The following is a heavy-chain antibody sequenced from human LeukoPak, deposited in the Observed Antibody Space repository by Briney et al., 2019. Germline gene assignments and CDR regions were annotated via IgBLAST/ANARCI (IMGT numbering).Heavy chain of an antibody. D-gene: IGHD2-15*01. Sequence: PGGSLRLSCAASGFTFSSYSMNWVRQAPGKGLEWVSSISSSSSYIYYADSVKGRFTISRDNSKNTVYLQMNSLSAEDTAVYYCAKDNGSPSLVVVLVATAPDYWGQGTLVTVSS. CDR2: ISSSSSYI. CDR1: GFTFSSYS. V-gene: IGHV3-21*01. J-gene: IGHJ4*02. CDR3: AKDNGSPSLVVVLVATAPDY.